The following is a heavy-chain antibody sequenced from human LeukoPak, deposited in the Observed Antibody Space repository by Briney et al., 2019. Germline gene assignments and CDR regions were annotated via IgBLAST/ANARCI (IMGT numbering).Heavy chain of an antibody. CDR3: ARGTLYYYGSGSYQSANYFDY. CDR1: GGSFSGYY. CDR2: INHSGST. Sequence: SETLSLTCAVYGGSFSGYYWSWIRQPPGKGLEWIGEINHSGSTNYNPSLKSRVTISVDTSKNQFSLKLSSVTAADTAMYYCARGTLYYYGSGSYQSANYFDYWGQGTLVTVSS. J-gene: IGHJ4*02. V-gene: IGHV4-34*01. D-gene: IGHD3-10*01.